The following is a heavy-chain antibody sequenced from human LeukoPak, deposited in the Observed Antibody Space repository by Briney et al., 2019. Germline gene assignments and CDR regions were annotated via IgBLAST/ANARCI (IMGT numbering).Heavy chain of an antibody. V-gene: IGHV3-7*04. CDR1: GFSFSSYW. CDR2: IKQDGSEK. D-gene: IGHD6-19*01. Sequence: GGSLRLSCAASGFSFSSYWMSWVRQAPGKGLEWVANIKQDGSEKYYVDSVKGRFTISRDNAKNSLYLQMNSLRAEDTAVYYCARGGAVAPKFNFDYWGQGTLVTVSS. CDR3: ARGGAVAPKFNFDY. J-gene: IGHJ4*02.